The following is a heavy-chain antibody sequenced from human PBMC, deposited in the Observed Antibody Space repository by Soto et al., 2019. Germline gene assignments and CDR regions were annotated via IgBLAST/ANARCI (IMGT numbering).Heavy chain of an antibody. CDR2: IYHSGST. J-gene: IGHJ4*02. D-gene: IGHD6-19*01. CDR1: GYSVSTGFN. Sequence: PSDTLSLTCAVSGYSVSTGFNWGWIRQPPGKGLEWIGSIYHSGSTYYNLSLKSRVTISADTSKNQISLKLISVTAADTALYYCARDLGTGFYPFDSWGQGILVTVSS. CDR3: ARDLGTGFYPFDS. V-gene: IGHV4-38-2*02.